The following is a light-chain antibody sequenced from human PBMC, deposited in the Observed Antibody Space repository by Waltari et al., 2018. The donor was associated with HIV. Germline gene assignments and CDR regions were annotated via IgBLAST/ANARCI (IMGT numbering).Light chain of an antibody. V-gene: IGLV2-14*01. CDR2: GVR. CDR3: SAYRSSSTLVG. Sequence: QSALTQPASVSGSPGQSITISCTGTSSDVGTYNYVSWYQRHPGKAPKLGMFGVRNGPSGVYNRFSGSKSGNTASLTISGRQAEDEADYYGSAYRSSSTLVGCGGGTKRTVL. CDR1: SSDVGTYNY. J-gene: IGLJ2*01.